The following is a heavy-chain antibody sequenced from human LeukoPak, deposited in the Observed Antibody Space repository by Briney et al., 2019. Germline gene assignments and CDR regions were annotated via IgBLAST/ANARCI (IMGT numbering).Heavy chain of an antibody. D-gene: IGHD1-1*01. CDR2: INQDGSEK. CDR1: GFAISSYW. CDR3: AREPGLGYAFDI. V-gene: IGHV3-7*01. Sequence: GGSLRLSCVVSGFAISSYWMTWVRQVPGEGLEWVANINQDGSEKHYVDSVRGRFAISRDNARDSLYLQMNSLGDTAVYYCAREPGLGYAFDIWGQGTKVTVSS. J-gene: IGHJ3*02.